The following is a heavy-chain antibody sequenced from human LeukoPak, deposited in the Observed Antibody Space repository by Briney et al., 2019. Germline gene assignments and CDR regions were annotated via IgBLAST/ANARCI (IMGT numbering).Heavy chain of an antibody. CDR3: ARDLLPMTKAGVVND. D-gene: IGHD3-3*01. CDR2: VLPIFGIT. V-gene: IGHV1-69*13. Sequence: SMKVSCKASGGTFSSYAISWVRQAPGQGLEWMGGVLPIFGITNYAQRFQGRVTITADESRSTAYMELSSLTSDDTAVYYCARDLLPMTKAGVVNDWGQGSLVIVSA. CDR1: GGTFSSYA. J-gene: IGHJ4*02.